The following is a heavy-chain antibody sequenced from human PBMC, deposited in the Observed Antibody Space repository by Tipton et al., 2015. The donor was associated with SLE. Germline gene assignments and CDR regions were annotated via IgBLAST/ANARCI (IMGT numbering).Heavy chain of an antibody. Sequence: TLSLTCIVPGGSITTTPYYWGWIRQSPEKGLEWIGSTHYSGTTYYNPSLESRVTMSMDTSKNEFSLNLRSVTATDTAVYYCARLSPLWFGEYTEYWGQGTLVTVTS. CDR1: GGSITTTPYY. CDR3: ARLSPLWFGEYTEY. J-gene: IGHJ4*02. D-gene: IGHD3-10*01. V-gene: IGHV4-39*01. CDR2: THYSGTT.